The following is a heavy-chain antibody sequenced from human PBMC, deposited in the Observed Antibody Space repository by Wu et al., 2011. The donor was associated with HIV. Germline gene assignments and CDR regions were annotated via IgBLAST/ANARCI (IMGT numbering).Heavy chain of an antibody. V-gene: IGHV1-69*15. CDR2: ITPVFGFT. CDR1: GGTFSSYS. J-gene: IGHJ3*01. CDR3: ARGIRDGDEKDASDV. D-gene: IGHD3-10*01. Sequence: QVQLVQSGAEVKRPGSSVKVSCKASGGTFSSYSINWVRQAPGQGLEWMGRITPVFGFTNYAQKFQGRVTISADEASGTAYLDLRRLRSEDTAVYYCARGIRDGDEKDASDVWGQGTLGQRLF.